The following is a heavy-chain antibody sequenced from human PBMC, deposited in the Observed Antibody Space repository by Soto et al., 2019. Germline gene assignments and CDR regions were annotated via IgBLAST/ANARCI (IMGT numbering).Heavy chain of an antibody. CDR2: IDPSDSYT. J-gene: IGHJ6*02. D-gene: IGHD3-3*01. V-gene: IGHV5-10-1*01. Sequence: XESLEICCKGSGYSFTSYWNSWVRQMPGKGLEWMGRIDPSDSYTNYSPSFQGHVTISADKSISTAYLQWSSLKASDTAMYYCAIQGRITIFGAVIPDPYYYGMDVWGQGTTVTVSS. CDR1: GYSFTSYW. CDR3: AIQGRITIFGAVIPDPYYYGMDV.